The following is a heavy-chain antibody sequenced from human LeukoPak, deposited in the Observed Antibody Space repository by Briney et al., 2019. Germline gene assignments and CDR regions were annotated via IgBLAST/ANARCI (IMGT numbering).Heavy chain of an antibody. D-gene: IGHD6-13*01. CDR1: AYTFTNYA. CDR3: SRVGAAAGPYYFDF. J-gene: IGHJ4*02. Sequence: GASVKVSCKASAYTFTNYAIHWVRQAPGQRLEWMGWINAGNGNTKYSQKIQGRVTITRDTSASTAYMELSSPRSEDTAVYYCSRVGAAAGPYYFDFWGQGTLVTVSS. CDR2: INAGNGNT. V-gene: IGHV1-3*01.